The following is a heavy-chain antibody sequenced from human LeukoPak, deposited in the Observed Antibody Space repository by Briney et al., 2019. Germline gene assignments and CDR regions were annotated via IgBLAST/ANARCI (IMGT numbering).Heavy chain of an antibody. CDR1: GLIFSSYA. V-gene: IGHV3-23*01. Sequence: GGSLRLSCAASGLIFSSYAMSWVRQVPGKGLEWVSSISGSGGSTYYADSVKGRFTISRDNSKNTLFLQVNSLRAEDTAVYYCAREPRDCTGGTCHSGGGYYFQYWGQGTLVTVSS. J-gene: IGHJ4*02. CDR3: AREPRDCTGGTCHSGGGYYFQY. D-gene: IGHD2-15*01. CDR2: ISGSGGST.